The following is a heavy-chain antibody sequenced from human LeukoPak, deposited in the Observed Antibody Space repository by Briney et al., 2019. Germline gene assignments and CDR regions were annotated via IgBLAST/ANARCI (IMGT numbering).Heavy chain of an antibody. CDR2: IRYDGTNK. Sequence: GGSLRLSCAASGFTFSSYGMHWVRQAPGKGLEWVAFIRYDGTNKYYADSVKGRFAISRDNSKDILYLQMNGLRLEDTAIYYCASLKEWLLLGGFDYWGQGALVTVSS. J-gene: IGHJ4*02. CDR1: GFTFSSYG. CDR3: ASLKEWLLLGGFDY. V-gene: IGHV3-30*02. D-gene: IGHD3-22*01.